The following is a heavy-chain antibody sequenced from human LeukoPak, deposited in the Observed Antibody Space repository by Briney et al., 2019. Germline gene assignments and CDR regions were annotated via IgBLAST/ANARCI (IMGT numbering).Heavy chain of an antibody. CDR2: IYYSGST. Sequence: PSETLSLTCTVSGGSISSGGYYWSWIRQHPGKGLEWIGYIYYSGSTNYNPSLKSRVTISVGTSKNQFSLKLSSVTAADTAVYYCARGPKYYFDYWGQGTLVTVSS. J-gene: IGHJ4*02. CDR3: ARGPKYYFDY. CDR1: GGSISSGGYY. V-gene: IGHV4-61*08.